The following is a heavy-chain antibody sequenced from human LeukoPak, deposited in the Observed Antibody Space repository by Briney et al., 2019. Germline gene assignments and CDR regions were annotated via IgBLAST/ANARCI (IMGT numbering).Heavy chain of an antibody. V-gene: IGHV4-4*02. CDR3: ARTPSWWELGHFGY. CDR1: GGSISSSNW. D-gene: IGHD1-26*01. J-gene: IGHJ4*02. CDR2: IYHSGST. Sequence: PSETLSLTCAVSGGSISSSNWWSWVRQPPGKGLEWIGEIYHSGSTNYNPSLKSRVTISVDKSKNQFSLKLSSVTAADTAVYYCARTPSWWELGHFGYWAREPWSPSPQ.